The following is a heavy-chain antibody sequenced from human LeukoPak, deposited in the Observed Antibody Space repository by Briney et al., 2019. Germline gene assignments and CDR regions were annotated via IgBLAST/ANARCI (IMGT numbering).Heavy chain of an antibody. CDR3: ARDIPTSSWYPRRDY. J-gene: IGHJ4*02. CDR1: GYTFTSYG. Sequence: GASVKVSCKASGYTFTSYGISWARQAPGQGLEWMGWISAYNGNTNYAQKLQGRVTMTTDTSTSTAYMELRSLRSDDTAVYYCARDIPTSSWYPRRDYWGQGTLVTVSS. D-gene: IGHD6-13*01. V-gene: IGHV1-18*01. CDR2: ISAYNGNT.